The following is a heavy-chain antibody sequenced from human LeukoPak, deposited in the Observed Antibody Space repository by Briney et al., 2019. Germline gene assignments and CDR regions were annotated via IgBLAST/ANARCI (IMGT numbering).Heavy chain of an antibody. CDR3: ARDRSIEDAFDI. D-gene: IGHD3-3*02. J-gene: IGHJ3*02. CDR2: INSDGSST. CDR1: GFTFSSYW. V-gene: IGHV3-74*03. Sequence: PGGSLRLSCAASGFTFSSYWMHWVRQAPGKGLVWVSHINSDGSSTTYADSVKGRFAISRDNAKNTLFLQMNSLSPEDTAVYYCARDRSIEDAFDIWGQGTMVTVSS.